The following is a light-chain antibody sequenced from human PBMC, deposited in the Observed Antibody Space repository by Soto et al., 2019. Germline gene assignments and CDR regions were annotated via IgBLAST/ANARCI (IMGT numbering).Light chain of an antibody. J-gene: IGLJ1*01. Sequence: QSVLTQPPSVSGAAGQRVTISCTGSSSNIGAGYDVHWYQQLPGTAPKRLIYGNSNRPSGVPDRFSGSKSGTSASLAITGLQAEDEADYYCQSYDSSLVYVFGTGTKLTVL. CDR3: QSYDSSLVYV. CDR2: GNS. CDR1: SSNIGAGYD. V-gene: IGLV1-40*01.